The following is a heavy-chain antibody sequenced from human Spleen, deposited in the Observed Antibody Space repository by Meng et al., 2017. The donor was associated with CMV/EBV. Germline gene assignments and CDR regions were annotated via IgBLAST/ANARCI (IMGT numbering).Heavy chain of an antibody. CDR1: GGSVSSGSYC. D-gene: IGHD3-10*01. Sequence: SETLSLTCTVSGGSVSSGSYCWSWIRQPPGMGLEWIGYIYYTVSTKYNPSLNSRVTISIDTSKNQFSLNLRSVTAAATAVYYFARDLSGSHWGLGTLVTVSS. V-gene: IGHV4-61*01. CDR2: IYYTVST. J-gene: IGHJ4*02. CDR3: ARDLSGSH.